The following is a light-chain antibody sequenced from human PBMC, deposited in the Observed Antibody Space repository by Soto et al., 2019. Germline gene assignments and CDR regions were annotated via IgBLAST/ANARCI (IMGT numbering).Light chain of an antibody. V-gene: IGLV2-14*01. J-gene: IGLJ2*01. CDR3: SSYTSSSSHVV. Sequence: QSALTQPASVSGSPGQSITISCTGTSSDVGGYNYVSWYQQHPGKAPKLMIYDVSNRPSWVSDRFSGSKSGNTASLTISGLQAEDEAEYYCSSYTSSSSHVVFGGGTKLTVL. CDR1: SSDVGGYNY. CDR2: DVS.